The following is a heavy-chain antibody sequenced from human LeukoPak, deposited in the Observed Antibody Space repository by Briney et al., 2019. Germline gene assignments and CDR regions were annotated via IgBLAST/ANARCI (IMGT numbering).Heavy chain of an antibody. CDR2: IYYSGST. V-gene: IGHV4-31*03. CDR1: GGSISSGGYY. CDR3: ARLPATRYDGYYYDSSGYYHDAFDI. J-gene: IGHJ3*02. Sequence: PSETLSLTCTVSGGSISSGGYYWSWIRQHPGKGLEWIGYIYYSGSTYYNPSLKSRVTIPVDTSKNQFSLKLSSVTAADTAVYYCARLPATRYDGYYYDSSGYYHDAFDIWGQGTMVTVSS. D-gene: IGHD3-22*01.